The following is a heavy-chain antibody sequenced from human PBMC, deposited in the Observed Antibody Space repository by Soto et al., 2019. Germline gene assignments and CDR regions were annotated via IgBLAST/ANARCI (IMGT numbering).Heavy chain of an antibody. Sequence: HPGGSLRLSCAASGFTFSSYAMSWVRQAPGKGLEWVSAISGSGGSTYYADSVKGRFTISRDNSENTLYLQMNSLRAEDTAVYYCAKDGLGSGPPGELWFDPWGQGTLVTVSS. D-gene: IGHD6-19*01. V-gene: IGHV3-23*01. J-gene: IGHJ5*02. CDR1: GFTFSSYA. CDR3: AKDGLGSGPPGELWFDP. CDR2: ISGSGGST.